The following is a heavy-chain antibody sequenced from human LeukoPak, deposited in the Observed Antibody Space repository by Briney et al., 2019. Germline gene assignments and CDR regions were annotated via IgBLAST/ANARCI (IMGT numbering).Heavy chain of an antibody. CDR2: INSSSSYI. Sequence: GGSLRLSCSASGFPFSSYAMNWVRQAPGKGLEWVSSINSSSSYIYYADSVKGRFTISRDNAKNSLYLQMNSLRAEDTAVYYCASARSAVASAYYYYYGMDVWGQGTTVTVSS. D-gene: IGHD6-19*01. J-gene: IGHJ6*02. CDR3: ASARSAVASAYYYYYGMDV. V-gene: IGHV3-21*01. CDR1: GFPFSSYA.